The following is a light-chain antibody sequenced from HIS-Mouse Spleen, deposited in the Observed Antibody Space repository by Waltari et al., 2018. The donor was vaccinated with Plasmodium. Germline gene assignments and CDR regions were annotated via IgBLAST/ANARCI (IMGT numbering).Light chain of an antibody. J-gene: IGKJ2*01. CDR3: QQYGSSPYT. Sequence: EIVLTQSPGTLSLSPGERATLPCRASQSVSSSYSAWYQQKPGQAPRLLIYGASSRATGIPDRFSGSGSGTDFTLTISRLEPEDFAVYYCQQYGSSPYTFGQGTKLEIK. CDR1: QSVSSSY. CDR2: GAS. V-gene: IGKV3-20*01.